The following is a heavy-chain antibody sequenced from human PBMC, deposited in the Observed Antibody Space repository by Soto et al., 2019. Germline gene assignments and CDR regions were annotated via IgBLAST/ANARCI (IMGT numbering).Heavy chain of an antibody. CDR3: ARHTAHRSAVAALADY. J-gene: IGHJ4*02. CDR2: IHYSGGT. V-gene: IGHV4-39*01. Sequence: SETLSLTCTVAGSSITSSGDYWGWVRQSPGKGLEWIASIHYSGGTYYSPSLKSRVAISVDTSKNQFSLKLSSVTAADTAVYYCARHTAHRSAVAALADYWGQGTLVTVSS. CDR1: GSSITSSGDY. D-gene: IGHD6-19*01.